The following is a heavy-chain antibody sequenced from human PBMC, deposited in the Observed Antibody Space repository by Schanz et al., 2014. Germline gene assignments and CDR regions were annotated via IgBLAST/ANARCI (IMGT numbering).Heavy chain of an antibody. CDR1: GFTVSSNY. Sequence: EVQLVQSGGDLVQPGGSLRLSCAASGFTVSSNYMSWVRQAPGKGLEWVSVTKIGGDTHYADSVRGRFTSTRDDSKNALYLQVNSMRVEDKAVYYCSRGDGGSPTDFGGQGTLXTVAS. CDR3: SRGDGGSPTDF. CDR2: TKIGGDT. J-gene: IGHJ4*02. V-gene: IGHV3-66*01.